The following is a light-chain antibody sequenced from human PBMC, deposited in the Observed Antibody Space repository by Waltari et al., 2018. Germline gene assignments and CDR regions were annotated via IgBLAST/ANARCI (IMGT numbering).Light chain of an antibody. CDR1: ISNAGGDNQ. CDR3: SSYSSYSAVV. Sequence: HSASTHPASQSGWHGKRITITCTGCISNAGGDNQVSLYQHHPGKAPKLIIHDVSRLPSGVSNRFSGSKSGNTASLTISGLQAEDDADYYCSSYSSYSAVVFGGGTKVTVL. CDR2: DVS. V-gene: IGLV2-14*03. J-gene: IGLJ2*01.